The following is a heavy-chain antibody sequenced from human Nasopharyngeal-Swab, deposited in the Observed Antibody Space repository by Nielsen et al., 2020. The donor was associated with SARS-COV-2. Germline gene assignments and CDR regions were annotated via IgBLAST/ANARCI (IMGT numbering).Heavy chain of an antibody. CDR2: IYYSGST. CDR3: ARVYSTTAHYYYGVDV. J-gene: IGHJ6*02. V-gene: IGHV4-59*01. Sequence: ESLKISCTVSGGSISSYYWSWIRQPPGKGLEWIGYIYYSGSTNYNPSLKSRVTISVDTSKNQFSLKLSSVTAADTAVYYCARVYSTTAHYYYGVDVWGQGTTVTVSS. D-gene: IGHD2-2*01. CDR1: GGSISSYY.